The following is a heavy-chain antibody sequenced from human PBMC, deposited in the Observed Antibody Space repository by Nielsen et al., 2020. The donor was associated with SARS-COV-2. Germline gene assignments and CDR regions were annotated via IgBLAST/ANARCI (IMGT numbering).Heavy chain of an antibody. Sequence: GSLRLSCTVSGGSISSSSYYWGWIRQPPGKGLEWIGSIYYSGSTYYNPSLKSRVTISVDTSKNQFSLKLSSVTAADTAVYYCGMTTDFYYYGMDVWGQGTAVTVSS. J-gene: IGHJ6*02. CDR3: GMTTDFYYYGMDV. D-gene: IGHD1-1*01. CDR2: IYYSGST. V-gene: IGHV4-39*01. CDR1: GGSISSSSYY.